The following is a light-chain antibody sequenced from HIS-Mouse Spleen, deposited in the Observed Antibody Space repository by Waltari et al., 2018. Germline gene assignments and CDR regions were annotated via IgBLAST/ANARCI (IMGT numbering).Light chain of an antibody. Sequence: QSALTQPPSASGSPGQSVTISCTGTSSDVGGYNYVSWYQQHPGKAPKLMIYDVSKRRSGGPDRFSGSKSGNTASLTVAGLQAEDEADYYCSSYAGSNNLVFGGGTKLTVL. CDR2: DVS. CDR1: SSDVGGYNY. V-gene: IGLV2-8*01. J-gene: IGLJ2*01. CDR3: SSYAGSNNLV.